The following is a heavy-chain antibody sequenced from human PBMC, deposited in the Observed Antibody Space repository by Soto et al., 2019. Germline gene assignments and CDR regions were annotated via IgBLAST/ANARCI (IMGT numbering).Heavy chain of an antibody. CDR2: VSAYTLNT. J-gene: IGHJ4*02. D-gene: IGHD4-17*01. V-gene: IGHV1-18*01. CDR1: CYTFTSYG. CDR3: ARNDYDDGIFDY. Sequence: QVQLLQSGPEVKKPGASVKVSCKASCYTFTSYGISWVRQAPVQGLEWMGWVSAYTLNTHYAQKLQGSVSMTRDTSTSRAYLELRSLGSDDTAVYYCARNDYDDGIFDYWGQGTLVTVSS.